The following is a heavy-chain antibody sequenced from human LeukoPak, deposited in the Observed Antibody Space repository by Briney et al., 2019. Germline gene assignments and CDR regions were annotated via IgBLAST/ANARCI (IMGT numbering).Heavy chain of an antibody. CDR1: GFTFSSYE. CDR3: AATTFGYYYGSGNYFLPDY. D-gene: IGHD3-10*01. Sequence: GGSLRLSCAASGFTFSSYEMNWVRQAPGKGLEWVSYISSSGSTIYYADSVKGRFTISRDNAKNSLYLQMNSLRAEDTAVYYCAATTFGYYYGSGNYFLPDYWGQGTLVTVSS. CDR2: ISSSGSTI. J-gene: IGHJ4*02. V-gene: IGHV3-48*03.